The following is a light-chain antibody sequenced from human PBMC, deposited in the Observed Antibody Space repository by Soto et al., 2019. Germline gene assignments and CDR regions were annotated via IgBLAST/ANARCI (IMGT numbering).Light chain of an antibody. CDR3: QQHRRSPKT. Sequence: EIALTQSLGNLALSIGERATLTCRASHSVSSSYLAWFQQKPGRAPRLRVYVASIRATGIPDRFRGSGSGTDFTLTLSSLEPEDFAVYYCQQHRRSPKTFGQGTKVDI. CDR1: HSVSSSY. CDR2: VAS. J-gene: IGKJ1*01. V-gene: IGKV3-20*01.